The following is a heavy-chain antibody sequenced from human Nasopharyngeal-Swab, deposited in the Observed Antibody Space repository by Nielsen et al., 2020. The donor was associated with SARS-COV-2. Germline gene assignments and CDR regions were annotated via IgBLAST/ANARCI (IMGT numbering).Heavy chain of an antibody. Sequence: SETLSLTCTVSGGSISSYYWSWIRQPPGKGLEWIGYIYYSGSTNYNPSLKSRVTISVDTSKNQFSLKLTSLTAADTAVYYCASNSTSWYGSAFDIWGQGTMVTVSS. CDR1: GGSISSYY. V-gene: IGHV4-59*01. D-gene: IGHD2-2*01. CDR3: ASNSTSWYGSAFDI. J-gene: IGHJ3*02. CDR2: IYYSGST.